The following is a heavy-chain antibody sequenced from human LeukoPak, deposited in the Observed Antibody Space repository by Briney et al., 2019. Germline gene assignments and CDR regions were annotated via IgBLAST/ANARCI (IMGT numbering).Heavy chain of an antibody. CDR2: IHPNSGAT. V-gene: IGHV1-2*02. CDR1: GYTFTDYY. J-gene: IGHJ6*02. D-gene: IGHD5-18*01. Sequence: ASVKVSCKASGYTFTDYYIHWVRQAPGQGFEWMGWIHPNSGATGYAQNFQGRVTMTRDTSISTAYMDLSRLRSDDTAVYYCARNTAPGYGLDVWGQGTPVTVSS. CDR3: ARNTAPGYGLDV.